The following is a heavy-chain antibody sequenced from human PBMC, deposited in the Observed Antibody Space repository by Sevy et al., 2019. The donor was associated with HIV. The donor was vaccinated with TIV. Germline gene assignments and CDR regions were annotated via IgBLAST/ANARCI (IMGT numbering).Heavy chain of an antibody. Sequence: GGSLRLSCAASGFTFSSYSMNWVRQAPGKGLEWVSSISSSSSYIYYADSVKGRFTISRDNSKNTLYLQMNSLRAEDTAVYYCATEDYYDSSGYYPLGDDYWGQGTLVTVSS. CDR2: ISSSSSYI. D-gene: IGHD3-22*01. CDR3: ATEDYYDSSGYYPLGDDY. V-gene: IGHV3-21*04. CDR1: GFTFSSYS. J-gene: IGHJ4*02.